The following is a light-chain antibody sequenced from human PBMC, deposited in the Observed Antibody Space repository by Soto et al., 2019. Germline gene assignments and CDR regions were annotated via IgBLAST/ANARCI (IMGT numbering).Light chain of an antibody. CDR2: EVS. CDR3: CSYAGSSTPVI. Sequence: QSALTQPASVSGSPGQSITISCTGTSSDVGSYNLVSWYQQHPGKAPKLMIYEVSKRPSGVSNRGSGSKSGNTASLTISGRQAEDEAEEDSCSYAGSSTPVIFGTGTKLTDL. J-gene: IGLJ1*01. V-gene: IGLV2-23*02. CDR1: SSDVGSYNL.